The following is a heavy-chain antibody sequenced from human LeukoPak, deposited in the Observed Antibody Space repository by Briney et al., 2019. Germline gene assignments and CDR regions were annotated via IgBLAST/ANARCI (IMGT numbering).Heavy chain of an antibody. Sequence: SQTLSLTCTVSGGSISSGDYYWSWIRQPPGKGLEWIGYIYYSGSTYYNPSLKSRVTISVDTSKNQFSLKLSSVTAADTAVYYCARKSRHSSGWYGDWFDPWGQGTLVTVSS. V-gene: IGHV4-30-4*01. J-gene: IGHJ5*02. CDR3: ARKSRHSSGWYGDWFDP. CDR2: IYYSGST. CDR1: GGSISSGDYY. D-gene: IGHD6-19*01.